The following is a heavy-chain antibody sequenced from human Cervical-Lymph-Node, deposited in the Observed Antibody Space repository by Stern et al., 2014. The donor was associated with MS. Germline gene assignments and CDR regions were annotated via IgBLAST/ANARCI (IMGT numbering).Heavy chain of an antibody. CDR3: AKNPEEHSSWSFFDY. CDR2: LRGSGCST. CDR1: GFTFSSYA. Sequence: VQLVESEGGLVQPGGSLRLSCAASGFTFSSYAMSLVRQAPRKGLEGVSALRGSGCSTYYADSVKGRFTSSRDNSKNTLYLQMNSLRAEDTAVYYCAKNPEEHSSWSFFDYWGQGTLVTVSS. V-gene: IGHV3-23*04. J-gene: IGHJ4*02. D-gene: IGHD6-13*01.